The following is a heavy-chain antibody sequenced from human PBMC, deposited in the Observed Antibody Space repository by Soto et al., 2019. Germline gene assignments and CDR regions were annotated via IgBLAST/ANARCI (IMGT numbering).Heavy chain of an antibody. V-gene: IGHV3-7*03. D-gene: IGHD3-3*01. CDR1: GFTFTSHW. Sequence: GGSLRLSCTASGFTFTSHWMSWVRQAPGKGLEWVANIKQDGSEKRYVDSVKGRFTISRDNGKDSLDLQMNSLRVEDTAVYYCVKSRGGANYDFFDWGQGTQVTVSS. CDR2: IKQDGSEK. CDR3: VKSRGGANYDFFD. J-gene: IGHJ4*02.